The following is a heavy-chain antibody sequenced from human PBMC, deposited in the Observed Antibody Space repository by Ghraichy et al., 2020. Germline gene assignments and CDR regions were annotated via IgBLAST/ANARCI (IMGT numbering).Heavy chain of an antibody. D-gene: IGHD6-13*01. CDR1: GGSFSGYY. CDR2: INHSGST. V-gene: IGHV4-34*01. Sequence: LSLTCAVYGGSFSGYYWSWIRQPPGKGLEWIGEINHSGSTNYNPSLKSRVTISVDTSKNQFSLKLSSVTAADTAVYYCARGRYSRRPGFDYWGQGTLVTVSS. CDR3: ARGRYSRRPGFDY. J-gene: IGHJ4*02.